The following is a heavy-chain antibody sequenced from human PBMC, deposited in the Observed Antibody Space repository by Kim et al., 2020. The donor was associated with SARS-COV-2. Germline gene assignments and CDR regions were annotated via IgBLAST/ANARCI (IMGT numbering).Heavy chain of an antibody. Sequence: GGSLRLSCAASGFTFSSYGMHWVRQAPGKGLEWVAVISYDGSNKYYADSVKGRFTISRDNSKNTLYLQMNSLRAEDTAVYYCAKDPAYCTGGVCQYYFDYWGQGTLVTVSS. V-gene: IGHV3-30*18. D-gene: IGHD2-8*02. CDR2: ISYDGSNK. J-gene: IGHJ4*02. CDR3: AKDPAYCTGGVCQYYFDY. CDR1: GFTFSSYG.